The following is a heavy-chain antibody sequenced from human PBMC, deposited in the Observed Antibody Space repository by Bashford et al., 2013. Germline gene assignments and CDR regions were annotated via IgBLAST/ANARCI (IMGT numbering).Heavy chain of an antibody. Sequence: GSLRLSCGASGFTFKTYGMTWVRQAPGKGLEWVSYISSGGRTKYHADSVKGRFTISRDNAKNSLYLQMNSLRVEDTAVYYCARWGAGDYWGQGTLVTVSS. CDR2: ISSGGRTK. CDR1: GFTFKTYG. CDR3: ARWGAGDY. V-gene: IGHV3-48*04. D-gene: IGHD3-16*01. J-gene: IGHJ4*02.